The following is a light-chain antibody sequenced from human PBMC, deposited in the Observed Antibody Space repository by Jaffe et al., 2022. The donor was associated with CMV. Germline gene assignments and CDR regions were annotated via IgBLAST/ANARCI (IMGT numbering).Light chain of an antibody. J-gene: IGKJ5*01. CDR1: QSVSDNY. Sequence: EIVLTQSPGTLSLSPGERATLSCRASQSVSDNYLAWYQQKPGQAPRLLIYGASSRATAIPDRFSGSGSGTDFTLAISRLEPEDFAVYYCQQYGSSITFGQGTRLEIK. CDR3: QQYGSSIT. V-gene: IGKV3-20*01. CDR2: GAS.